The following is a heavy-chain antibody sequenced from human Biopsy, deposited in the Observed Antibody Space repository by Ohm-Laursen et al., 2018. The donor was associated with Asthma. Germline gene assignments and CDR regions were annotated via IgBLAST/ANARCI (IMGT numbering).Heavy chain of an antibody. CDR2: ISKDASTQ. Sequence: SLRLSCAAPGFSFSNLAIHWVRQAPGKGLEWVGVISKDASTQDYADSVKGRFTMARDNSKNTLDLQMNSLREEDTAVYYCVGDGTDDAFDIWGQGTVVSVSS. V-gene: IGHV3-30*01. D-gene: IGHD1-1*01. CDR1: GFSFSNLA. J-gene: IGHJ3*02. CDR3: VGDGTDDAFDI.